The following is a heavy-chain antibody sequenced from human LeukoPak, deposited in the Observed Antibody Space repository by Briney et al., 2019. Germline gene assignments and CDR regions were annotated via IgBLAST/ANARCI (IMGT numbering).Heavy chain of an antibody. CDR2: IKQDGSEK. V-gene: IGHV3-7*01. CDR3: ATWYDFWSGYPRWYYYMDV. Sequence: PGGSLRLSCAASGFTFSSYWMSWVRQAPGKGLEWVANIKQDGSEKYYVDSVKGRFTISRDNAKNSLYLQMNSLRAEGTAVYYCATWYDFWSGYPRWYYYMDVWGKGTTVTVSS. J-gene: IGHJ6*03. D-gene: IGHD3-3*01. CDR1: GFTFSSYW.